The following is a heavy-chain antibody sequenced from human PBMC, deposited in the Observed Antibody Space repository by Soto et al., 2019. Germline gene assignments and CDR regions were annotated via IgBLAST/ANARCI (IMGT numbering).Heavy chain of an antibody. CDR1: GFPLSSIS. CDR2: ISSSSSYI. V-gene: IGHV3-21*01. D-gene: IGHD1-26*01. Sequence: EVQLVESGGALVKLGGSLGLSCAASGFPLSSISMNWARQAPGKGLEWVSSISSSSSYIYYADSVKGRFTISRDNAKNSLYLQMNSLRAEDTAVYYCARDGRGLVGAIDYWGQGTLVTVSS. J-gene: IGHJ4*02. CDR3: ARDGRGLVGAIDY.